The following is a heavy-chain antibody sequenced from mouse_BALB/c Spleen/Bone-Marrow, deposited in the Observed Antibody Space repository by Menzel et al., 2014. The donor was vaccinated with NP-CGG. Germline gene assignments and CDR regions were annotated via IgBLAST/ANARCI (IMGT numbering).Heavy chain of an antibody. Sequence: LQQSGSELVRPGASVKLSCKASGYTFTSYWMHWVRQRHGQGLEWIGNIYPGSGRTHYDEKFKNKVSLTVDTSSSTAYMHLSSLTSEDSAVYYCTRREGAYYGNYVGYFDYWGQGTTLTVSS. CDR3: TRREGAYYGNYVGYFDY. D-gene: IGHD2-10*01. CDR1: GYTFTSYW. J-gene: IGHJ2*01. CDR2: IYPGSGRT. V-gene: IGHV1S22*01.